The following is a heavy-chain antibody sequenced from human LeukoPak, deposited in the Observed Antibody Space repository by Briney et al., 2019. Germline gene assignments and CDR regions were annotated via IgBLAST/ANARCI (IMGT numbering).Heavy chain of an antibody. CDR2: ISYDGSNK. Sequence: PGGSLRLSCAASGFTFSSYAMSWVRQAPGKGLEWVAVISYDGSNKYYGDSVKGRFTISRDNSKNTLYLQMNSLRAEDTAVYYCAKDLRIAVTWFDYWGQGALVTVSS. CDR3: AKDLRIAVTWFDY. D-gene: IGHD6-19*01. V-gene: IGHV3-30*18. J-gene: IGHJ4*02. CDR1: GFTFSSYA.